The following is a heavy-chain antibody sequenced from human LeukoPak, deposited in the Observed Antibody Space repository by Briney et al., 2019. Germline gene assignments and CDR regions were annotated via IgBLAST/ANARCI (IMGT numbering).Heavy chain of an antibody. Sequence: GGSLRLSCAASGFTFSSSAMSWVRQAPGKGLYWVSAISVSGTGTSYRDSVKGRFTISRDNAKNTLYLQMNSLRAEDTAVYYCAKEGGTGTRFDYWGQGTLVTVSS. CDR3: AKEGGTGTRFDY. V-gene: IGHV3-23*01. CDR2: ISVSGTGT. CDR1: GFTFSSSA. D-gene: IGHD1-7*01. J-gene: IGHJ4*02.